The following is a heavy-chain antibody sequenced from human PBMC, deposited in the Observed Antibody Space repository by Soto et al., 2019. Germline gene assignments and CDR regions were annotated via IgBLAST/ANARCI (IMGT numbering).Heavy chain of an antibody. J-gene: IGHJ4*02. CDR2: ISAYNGST. CDR3: ARDRNIAIFGVVMDFDY. CDR1: GYTFTSYG. Sequence: GASVKVSCKASGYTFTSYGISWVRQAPGQGLEWMGWISAYNGSTNYAQKLQGRVTMTTDTSTSTAYMELRSLRSDDTAVYYCARDRNIAIFGVVMDFDYWGQGTLVTVSS. V-gene: IGHV1-18*01. D-gene: IGHD3-3*01.